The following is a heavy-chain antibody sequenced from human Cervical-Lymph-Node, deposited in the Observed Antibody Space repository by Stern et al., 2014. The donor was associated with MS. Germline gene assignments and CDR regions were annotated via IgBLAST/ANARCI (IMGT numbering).Heavy chain of an antibody. Sequence: EVQLEESGGGLVKPGGSLTLSCAVSGFPFSHAWVTWVRQAPGKGLEWVGRIKSKTEGETTDYAAPVKGRFTISRDDSKNTLYLQMNSLKSDDTAVYYCTTEEGFSGYSDYWGQGTLVTVSS. CDR2: IKSKTEGETT. CDR1: GFPFSHAW. CDR3: TTEEGFSGYSDY. V-gene: IGHV3-15*01. D-gene: IGHD3-22*01. J-gene: IGHJ4*02.